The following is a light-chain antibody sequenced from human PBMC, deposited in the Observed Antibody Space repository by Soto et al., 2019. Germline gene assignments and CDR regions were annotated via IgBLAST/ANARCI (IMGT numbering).Light chain of an antibody. CDR3: QQRSNWPPIT. Sequence: EIVLTQSPATLSLSPGERATLSCRASQSVSSYLAWYQQKPGQAPRLLIYDASNRATGIPARFSGSGSGTDFTLTISSLEPQDFALYYCQQRSNWPPITFGQGTRLEMK. J-gene: IGKJ5*01. V-gene: IGKV3-11*01. CDR1: QSVSSY. CDR2: DAS.